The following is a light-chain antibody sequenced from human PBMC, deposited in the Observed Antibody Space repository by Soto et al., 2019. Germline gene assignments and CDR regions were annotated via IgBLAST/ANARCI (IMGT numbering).Light chain of an antibody. CDR2: DVS. CDR3: RSYTNSNTLV. Sequence: QSALTQPASVSGSPGQSITISCTGTSSDVGGYNYVSWYQQYPGKAPKLMIYDVSNRPSGVSNRFSGSKSGNTASLTFSGLQAEDEADYYCRSYTNSNTLVFGSGTKVTVL. CDR1: SSDVGGYNY. J-gene: IGLJ1*01. V-gene: IGLV2-14*01.